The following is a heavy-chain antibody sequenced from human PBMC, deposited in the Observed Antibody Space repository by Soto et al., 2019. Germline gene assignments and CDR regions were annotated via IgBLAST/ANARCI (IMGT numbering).Heavy chain of an antibody. CDR2: INHSGST. J-gene: IGHJ5*02. D-gene: IGHD2-2*01. CDR1: GGSFSGYY. CDR3: ARTFIVVVPAAMRGWFDP. V-gene: IGHV4-34*01. Sequence: QVQLQQWGAGLLKPSETLSLTCAVYGGSFSGYYWSWIRQPPGKGLEWIGEINHSGSTNYNPSLKSRVTISVDTSKNQFSLNLSSVTAADTAVYYCARTFIVVVPAAMRGWFDPWGQGTLVTVSS.